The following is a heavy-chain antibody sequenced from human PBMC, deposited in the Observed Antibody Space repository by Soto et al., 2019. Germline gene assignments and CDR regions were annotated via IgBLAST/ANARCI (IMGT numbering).Heavy chain of an antibody. D-gene: IGHD2-21*01. Sequence: PGASLKISCHGSGYSFTNYWIWWLHQMAGKGVEWMGIIYPGDSDTRYNPSFQGQVTISADKTISTAYLQWSSLKASDTAMYYCAILANIFDFDNWGHGTLVTVSS. CDR2: IYPGDSDT. CDR1: GYSFTNYW. V-gene: IGHV5-51*07. CDR3: AILANIFDFDN. J-gene: IGHJ4*01.